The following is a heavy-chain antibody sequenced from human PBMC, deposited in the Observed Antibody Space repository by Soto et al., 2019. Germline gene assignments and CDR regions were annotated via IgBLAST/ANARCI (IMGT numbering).Heavy chain of an antibody. V-gene: IGHV5-10-1*01. CDR3: ARFPHPYYYDSSGYYYGSWFDP. CDR2: IDPSDSYT. Sequence: GESLKISCKGSGYSFTSYWISWVRQMPGKGLEWMGRIDPSDSYTNYSPSFQGHVTISADKSISTAYLQWSSLKASDTAMYYCARFPHPYYYDSSGYYYGSWFDPWGQGXLVTVYS. J-gene: IGHJ5*02. CDR1: GYSFTSYW. D-gene: IGHD3-22*01.